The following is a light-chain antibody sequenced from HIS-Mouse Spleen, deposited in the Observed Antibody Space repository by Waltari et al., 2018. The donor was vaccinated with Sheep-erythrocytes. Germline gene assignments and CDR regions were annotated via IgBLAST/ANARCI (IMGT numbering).Light chain of an antibody. CDR2: DVS. CDR3: CSYAGSYNHV. CDR1: SSDVGGYNY. J-gene: IGLJ1*01. V-gene: IGLV2-11*01. Sequence: QSALTQPRSVSGSPGQSVTISCTGTSSDVGGYNYVSWYQQHPGKAPKLMIYDVSKRPSGVPGRFSGSKSGNTASLTISGLQAEDEADYYCCSYAGSYNHVFGTGTKVTVL.